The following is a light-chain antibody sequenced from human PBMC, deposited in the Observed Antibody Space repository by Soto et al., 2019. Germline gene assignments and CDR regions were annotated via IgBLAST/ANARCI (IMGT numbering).Light chain of an antibody. V-gene: IGKV1-5*01. J-gene: IGKJ5*01. Sequence: DIQMTQSPSTLSASVGDRVTITCRASQSISSWLAWYQQKPGKAPKLLIYDAYSLESGVQSRFSGSGSGTEFTLTIKSLQADDFATYYCQQHNSFSITFGQGTRLEIK. CDR2: DAY. CDR3: QQHNSFSIT. CDR1: QSISSW.